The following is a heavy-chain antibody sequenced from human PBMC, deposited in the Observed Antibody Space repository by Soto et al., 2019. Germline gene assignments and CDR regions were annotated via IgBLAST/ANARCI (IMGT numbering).Heavy chain of an antibody. CDR1: GDSISSNNNF. D-gene: IGHD5-18*01. J-gene: IGHJ4*02. Sequence: QLHLQESGPGLVKPSETLSLTCTVSGDSISSNNNFWGWIRQPPGKGLEWIGSIYYTGSTYYNPSLKSRGTISVDTSENQFSLKLTSVTAADTAVYFCARQLYNYGFDSWGQGTLVPVSS. CDR3: ARQLYNYGFDS. CDR2: IYYTGST. V-gene: IGHV4-39*01.